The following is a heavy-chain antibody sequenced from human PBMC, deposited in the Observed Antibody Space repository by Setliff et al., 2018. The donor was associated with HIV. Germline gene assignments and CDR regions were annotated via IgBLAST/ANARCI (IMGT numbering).Heavy chain of an antibody. CDR1: GYTFTAYY. D-gene: IGHD5-12*01. Sequence: GASVKVSCKSSGYTFTAYYIHWVRQAPGQGLEWMGWINPNSGYSTSAQKFQGRVLMSRDTSINTAYMALTRLRSDDTAVFYCARGGYDFRGLDYWGQGTLVTVSS. CDR3: ARGGYDFRGLDY. V-gene: IGHV1-2*02. J-gene: IGHJ4*02. CDR2: INPNSGYS.